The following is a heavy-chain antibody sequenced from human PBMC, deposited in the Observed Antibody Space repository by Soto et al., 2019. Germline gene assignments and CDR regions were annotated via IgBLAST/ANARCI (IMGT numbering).Heavy chain of an antibody. Sequence: PGGSLRLSCAASGFTFSSYGMHWVRQAPGKGLEWVAVISYDGSNKYYADSVKGRFTISRDNSKNTLYLQMNSLRAEDTAVYYCAKDDRRRYDFWSGYPNWFDPWGQGTLVTVSS. V-gene: IGHV3-30*18. CDR2: ISYDGSNK. CDR1: GFTFSSYG. J-gene: IGHJ5*02. D-gene: IGHD3-3*01. CDR3: AKDDRRRYDFWSGYPNWFDP.